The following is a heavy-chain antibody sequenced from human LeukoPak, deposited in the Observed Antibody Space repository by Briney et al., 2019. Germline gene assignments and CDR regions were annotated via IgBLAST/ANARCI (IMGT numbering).Heavy chain of an antibody. Sequence: GGSLRLSCAASGFTFSSYAMSWVRQAPGKGLEWVSAISGSGGSAYYADSVKGRFTISRDNSKNTLYLQMNSLRAEDTAVYYCAKATAYYDSRDFDYWGQGTLVTVSS. V-gene: IGHV3-23*01. J-gene: IGHJ4*02. CDR3: AKATAYYDSRDFDY. CDR1: GFTFSSYA. D-gene: IGHD3-22*01. CDR2: ISGSGGSA.